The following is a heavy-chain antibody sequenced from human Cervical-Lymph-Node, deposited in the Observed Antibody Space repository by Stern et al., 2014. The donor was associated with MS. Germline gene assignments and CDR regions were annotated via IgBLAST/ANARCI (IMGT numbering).Heavy chain of an antibody. V-gene: IGHV3-21*01. D-gene: IGHD4-23*01. J-gene: IGHJ4*02. CDR1: GFTFSSYS. Sequence: EMQLVESGGGLVKPGGSLRLSCAASGFTFSSYSMNWVRQAPGKGLEWVSSISSSSSYIYYADSVKGRFTISRDNAKNSLYLQMNSLRAEDTAVYYCASTSSGIGNSDYWGQGTLVTVSS. CDR2: ISSSSSYI. CDR3: ASTSSGIGNSDY.